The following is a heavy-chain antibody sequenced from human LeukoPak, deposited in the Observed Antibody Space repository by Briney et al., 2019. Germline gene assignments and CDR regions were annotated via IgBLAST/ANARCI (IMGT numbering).Heavy chain of an antibody. D-gene: IGHD5-18*01. V-gene: IGHV3-23*01. CDR1: GFTFSSYA. CDR3: AKLGRHGGHSRNNWFDY. CDR2: ISGSCGST. Sequence: PGGSLRLSCASSGFTFSSYAMSGVRQAPGKGLEWGSAISGSCGSTYYADSAKGRFTISGDNSKNTLYLQMNSLRAEDTAVYYCAKLGRHGGHSRNNWFDYWRQGTLVTVSS. J-gene: IGHJ4*02.